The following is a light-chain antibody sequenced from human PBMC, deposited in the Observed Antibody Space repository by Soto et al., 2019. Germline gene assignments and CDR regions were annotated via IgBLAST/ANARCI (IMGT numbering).Light chain of an antibody. V-gene: IGLV1-40*01. J-gene: IGLJ3*02. CDR1: SSNIGTGYD. CDR2: GNS. Sequence: QSVLTQPPSVSGAPGQKVTISCTGSSSNIGTGYDVHWYQHLPGSAPKLLIYGNSVRPSGVPDRFSGSKSGTSASLAITGLQAEDEADYYCQSYDSSLSGSVFGGGTKLTVL. CDR3: QSYDSSLSGSV.